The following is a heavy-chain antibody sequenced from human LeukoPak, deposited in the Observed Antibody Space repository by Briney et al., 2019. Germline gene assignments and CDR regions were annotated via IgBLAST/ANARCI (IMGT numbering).Heavy chain of an antibody. V-gene: IGHV3-21*01. Sequence: GGSLRLSCAASGFTFSSYSMNWVRQAPGKGLEWVSSISSSSSYIYYADSVKGRFTISRDNAKNSLYLQVNSLRAEDTAVYYCARVWSGYRDAFDIWGQGTMVTVSS. CDR3: ARVWSGYRDAFDI. CDR2: ISSSSSYI. J-gene: IGHJ3*02. CDR1: GFTFSSYS. D-gene: IGHD3-3*01.